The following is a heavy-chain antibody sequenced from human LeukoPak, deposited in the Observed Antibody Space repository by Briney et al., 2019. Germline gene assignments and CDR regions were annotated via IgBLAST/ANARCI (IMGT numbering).Heavy chain of an antibody. CDR3: ARDSYGWHDRWDY. Sequence: PGGSLRLSCAASGFTFSNYLMNWVRQAPGKGLEWVSSICTTGNYIYYSDSVKGRFTISRDNAKDSLFLQMNSLRTEDTGVYYCARDSYGWHDRWDYWGLGTQVIVSS. CDR2: ICTTGNYI. V-gene: IGHV3-21*01. CDR1: GFTFSNYL. D-gene: IGHD3-16*01. J-gene: IGHJ4*02.